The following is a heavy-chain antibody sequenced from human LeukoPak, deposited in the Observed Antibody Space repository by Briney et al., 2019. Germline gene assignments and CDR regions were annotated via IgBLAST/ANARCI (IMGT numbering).Heavy chain of an antibody. CDR3: ATYMTAQLRFLEWLPWFDP. CDR2: ISSSSSYI. CDR1: GLRFSDHH. J-gene: IGHJ5*02. Sequence: PGGSLRLSCATSGLRFSDHHMNWVRQAPGKGLEWVSSISSSSSYIYYADSVKGRFTISRDNAKNSLYLQMNSLRAEDTAVYYCATYMTAQLRFLEWLPWFDPWGQGTLVTVSS. V-gene: IGHV3-21*01. D-gene: IGHD3-3*01.